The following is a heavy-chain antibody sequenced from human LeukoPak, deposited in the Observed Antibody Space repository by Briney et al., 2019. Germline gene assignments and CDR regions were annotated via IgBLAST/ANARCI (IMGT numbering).Heavy chain of an antibody. Sequence: SETLSLTCTVSGGSFSIYYWSWIRQPAGKGLEWIGRIYTSGSTNYNPSLKSRVTMSVDTSKNQFSLNLNSVTAADTAVYYCARPNLGLRWTKGAFDIWGQGTMVTVSS. CDR3: ARPNLGLRWTKGAFDI. J-gene: IGHJ3*02. CDR1: GGSFSIYY. V-gene: IGHV4-4*07. D-gene: IGHD4-23*01. CDR2: IYTSGST.